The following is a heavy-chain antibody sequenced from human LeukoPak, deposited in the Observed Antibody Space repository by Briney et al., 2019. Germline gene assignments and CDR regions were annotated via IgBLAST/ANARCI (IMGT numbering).Heavy chain of an antibody. CDR1: GFIFSTYW. CDR2: INQDGSEK. V-gene: IGHV3-7*05. CDR3: VRGFDGYYGFDL. J-gene: IGHJ3*01. D-gene: IGHD5-24*01. Sequence: GGSLRLSRAGSGFIFSTYWMSWVRLAPGKGLEWVANINQDGSEKFYVDSVKGRFTISRDNAKNSLYVQMNSLRAEDTAVYYCVRGFDGYYGFDLWGQGTMVTVSS.